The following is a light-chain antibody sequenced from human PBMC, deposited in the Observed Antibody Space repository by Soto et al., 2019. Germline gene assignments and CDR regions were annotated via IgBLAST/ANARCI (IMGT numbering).Light chain of an antibody. CDR3: CSYAGSSTYVV. J-gene: IGLJ2*01. CDR2: EGS. Sequence: QSALTQPASVSGSPGQSITISCTGTSSDVGSYNLVSWYQQHPGKAPKLMIYEGSKRPSGVSNRFSGSKSGNTASLTISGLQEEDDADYYCCSYAGSSTYVVFGGGTKLTVL. V-gene: IGLV2-23*01. CDR1: SSDVGSYNL.